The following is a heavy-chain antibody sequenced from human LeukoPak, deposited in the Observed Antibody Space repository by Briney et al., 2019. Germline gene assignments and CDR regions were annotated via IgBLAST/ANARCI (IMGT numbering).Heavy chain of an antibody. Sequence: PGGSLRLSCVASGFSFDKFGMHWVRQAPGKGLEYVSSVSADESGKYYTKSVRGRFSISRDNSKNTMYLQLGNPRPDDMGIYYCASLDRSEIPWGPGTLVTVSS. CDR3: ASLDRSEIP. CDR1: GFSFDKFG. V-gene: IGHV3-64*01. D-gene: IGHD1-26*01. CDR2: VSADESGK. J-gene: IGHJ5*02.